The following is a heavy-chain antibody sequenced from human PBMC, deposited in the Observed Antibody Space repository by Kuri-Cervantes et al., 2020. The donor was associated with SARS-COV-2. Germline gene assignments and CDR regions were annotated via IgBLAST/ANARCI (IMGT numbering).Heavy chain of an antibody. V-gene: IGHV4-34*01. CDR1: GFIFSDYY. Sequence: GSLRRSCTASGFIFSDYYMTWIRQPPGKGLEWIGEINHSGSTNYNPTLKSRVTISVDTSKNQFSLKLSSVTAADTAVYCCARGVSSGYYYYFDYWGQGTLVTVSS. CDR2: INHSGST. D-gene: IGHD3-22*01. J-gene: IGHJ4*02. CDR3: ARGVSSGYYYYFDY.